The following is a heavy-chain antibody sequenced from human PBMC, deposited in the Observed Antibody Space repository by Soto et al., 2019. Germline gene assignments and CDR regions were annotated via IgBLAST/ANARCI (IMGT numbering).Heavy chain of an antibody. D-gene: IGHD2-15*01. J-gene: IGHJ4*02. CDR1: GFTFSSYA. V-gene: IGHV3-23*01. Sequence: PGGSLRLSCAASGFTFSSYAMGLVRQAPGKGLEWVSGIDGSGGDTSFADSVKGRFTISRDNSENTLYLHMNSLRAEDTARYFCAKEIVAAAYVETSPFDFWGQGTLVTVSS. CDR2: IDGSGGDT. CDR3: AKEIVAAAYVETSPFDF.